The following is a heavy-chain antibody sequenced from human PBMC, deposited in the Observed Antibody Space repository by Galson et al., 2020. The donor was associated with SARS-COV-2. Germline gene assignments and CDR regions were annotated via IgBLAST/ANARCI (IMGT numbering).Heavy chain of an antibody. D-gene: IGHD1-26*01. Sequence: KIGESLKISCTGSGNSFTNFWITWVRQVPGKGLEWMGAIHPGNSVPVYSPSFQGQVTISADRSISTAYLQWNSLQASDTAIYYCARDVNWSYDYWGQGTLVTVSS. CDR3: ARDVNWSYDY. V-gene: IGHV5-51*01. CDR1: GNSFTNFW. J-gene: IGHJ4*02. CDR2: IHPGNSVP.